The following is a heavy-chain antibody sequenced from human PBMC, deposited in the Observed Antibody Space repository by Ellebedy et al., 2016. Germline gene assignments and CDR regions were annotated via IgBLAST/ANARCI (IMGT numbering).Heavy chain of an antibody. CDR2: ITSSSSYI. CDR1: GFTLSDYS. D-gene: IGHD3-16*01. V-gene: IGHV3-21*01. J-gene: IGHJ5*02. CDR3: ARGVGGTSLNWFDP. Sequence: GESLKISXAASGFTLSDYSMNWVRQAPGKGLEWVSSITSSSSYIFYADSVKGRFTISRDNAKNSVYLQMNSLRGEDTALNYCARGVGGTSLNWFDPWGQGTLVTGSS.